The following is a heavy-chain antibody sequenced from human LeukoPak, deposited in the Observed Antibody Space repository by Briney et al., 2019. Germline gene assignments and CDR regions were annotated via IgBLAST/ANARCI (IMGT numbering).Heavy chain of an antibody. CDR3: ARDKAPGTYYYDSSGYYY. CDR2: ISAYNGNT. CDR1: GYTFTSYG. D-gene: IGHD3-22*01. Sequence: ASVKVSCKASGYTFTSYGISWVRQAPGQGLEWMGWISAYNGNTNYAQKLRGRVTMTTDTSTRTAYMELRSLRSDATAAYYCARDKAPGTYYYDSSGYYYWGQGTLVTVSS. J-gene: IGHJ4*02. V-gene: IGHV1-18*01.